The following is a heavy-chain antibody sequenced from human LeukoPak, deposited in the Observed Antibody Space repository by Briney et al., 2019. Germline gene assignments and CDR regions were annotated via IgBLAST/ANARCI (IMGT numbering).Heavy chain of an antibody. J-gene: IGHJ2*01. Sequence: SETLSLTCAVYGGSFSGYYWSWIRQPPGKGLEWIGEINHSGSTNYNPSLKSRVTISVDTSKNQFSLKLSSVTAADTAVYYCAGGQRVRTTRQNWYLDPWGRCTLVTVSS. CDR3: AGGQRVRTTRQNWYLDP. CDR1: GGSFSGYY. V-gene: IGHV4-34*01. D-gene: IGHD4-17*01. CDR2: INHSGST.